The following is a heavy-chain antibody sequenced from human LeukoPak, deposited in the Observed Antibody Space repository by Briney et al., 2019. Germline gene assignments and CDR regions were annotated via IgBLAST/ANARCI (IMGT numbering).Heavy chain of an antibody. CDR2: VSYDGIMK. CDR1: GFTFSGCA. Sequence: GGSLRLSCATSGFTFSGCAMHWVRQAPAKGLEWVAVVSYDGIMKYYADSLKDRFTISRDNAKNTLYLQMNSLRTEDTAMYYCATGGGLATEIDYWGQGTLVTVSS. V-gene: IGHV3-30*04. D-gene: IGHD3-16*01. J-gene: IGHJ4*02. CDR3: ATGGGLATEIDY.